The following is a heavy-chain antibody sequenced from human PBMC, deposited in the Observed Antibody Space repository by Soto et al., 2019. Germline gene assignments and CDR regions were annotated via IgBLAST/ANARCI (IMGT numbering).Heavy chain of an antibody. V-gene: IGHV3-30-3*01. CDR2: ISNDGNRK. D-gene: IGHD7-27*01. CDR3: VRYLGGGPPHFDF. CDR1: RFSFSDYA. Sequence: QVQLVESGGGVVQPGGSLRLSCAASRFSFSDYAMHWVRQAPGKGLEWVAVISNDGNRKYYADSVKGRFTISRDNSKDTLYLQMNGLRPEDTAVFYCVRYLGGGPPHFDFWGQGALVTVSS. J-gene: IGHJ4*02.